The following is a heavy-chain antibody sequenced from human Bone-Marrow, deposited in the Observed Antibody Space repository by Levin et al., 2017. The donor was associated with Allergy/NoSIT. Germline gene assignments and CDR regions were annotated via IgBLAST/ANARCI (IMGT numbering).Heavy chain of an antibody. CDR3: ARATPTNTFDV. CDR2: IYYTGGA. D-gene: IGHD5-18*01. J-gene: IGHJ3*01. V-gene: IGHV4-30-4*01. CDR1: GGSINSRDYY. Sequence: SETLSLTCTVSGGSINSRDYYWSWIRQPPGKGLEWVGYIYYTGGAYYSPSLQSRLSISVDTSNNLFSLNVSSVTAADTAMYYCARATPTNTFDVWGQGTMVTVSS.